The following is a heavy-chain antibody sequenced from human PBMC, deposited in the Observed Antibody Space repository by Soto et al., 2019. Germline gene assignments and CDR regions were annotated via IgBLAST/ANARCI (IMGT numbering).Heavy chain of an antibody. CDR1: GFTFTSSA. CDR3: AAGNWPPYYYYGMDV. Sequence: QMQLVQSGPEVKKPGTSVKVSCKASGFTFTSSAVQWVRQARGQRLEWIGWIVVGSGNTNYAQKFQERVTITRDMSXTTAYMELSSLRSEDTAVYYCAAGNWPPYYYYGMDVWGQGTTVTVSS. CDR2: IVVGSGNT. V-gene: IGHV1-58*01. J-gene: IGHJ6*02.